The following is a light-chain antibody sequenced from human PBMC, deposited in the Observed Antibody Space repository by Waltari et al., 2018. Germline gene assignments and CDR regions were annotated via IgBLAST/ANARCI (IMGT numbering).Light chain of an antibody. CDR1: PGVSRF. J-gene: IGKJ1*01. Sequence: EIVLTQSPGTLSLSPGETGTLSCRASPGVSRFLAWYQQKPGQAPRLLIYGASTRATGSPDRFSGSGSGTDFSLTISRVEPEDFAVYYCQKYERLPATFGQGTKVEIK. CDR3: QKYERLPAT. CDR2: GAS. V-gene: IGKV3-20*01.